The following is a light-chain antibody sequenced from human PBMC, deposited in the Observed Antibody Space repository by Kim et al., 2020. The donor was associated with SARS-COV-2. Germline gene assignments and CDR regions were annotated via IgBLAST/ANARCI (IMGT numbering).Light chain of an antibody. V-gene: IGKV3-11*01. CDR2: GAS. CDR3: QQRSDWLT. J-gene: IGKJ4*01. CDR1: QSVSSN. Sequence: EILMTQSPATLSVSPGERATLSCRASQSVSSNLAWYQQKPGQAPRLLIYGASTRATGIPARFSGSGSGTDFTLTISSLEPEDFAVYYCQQRSDWLTFGGGTKVDIK.